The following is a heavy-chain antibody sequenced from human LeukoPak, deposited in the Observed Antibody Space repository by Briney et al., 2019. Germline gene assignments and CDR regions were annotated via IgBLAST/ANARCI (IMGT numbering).Heavy chain of an antibody. Sequence: GGSLRLSCAASGFTFSSYAMSWVRQAPGKGLEWVSAISGSGGSTYYADSVRGRFTISRDNSKNTLYLQMNSLRAEDTAVYYCAKAVDIVATEYYFDYWGQGTLVTVSS. J-gene: IGHJ4*02. D-gene: IGHD5-12*01. CDR3: AKAVDIVATEYYFDY. V-gene: IGHV3-23*01. CDR2: ISGSGGST. CDR1: GFTFSSYA.